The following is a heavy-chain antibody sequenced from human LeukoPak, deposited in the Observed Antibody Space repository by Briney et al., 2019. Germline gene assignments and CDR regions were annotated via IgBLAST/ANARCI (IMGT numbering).Heavy chain of an antibody. V-gene: IGHV4-59*01. Sequence: SETLSLTCTVSGGSISSYYWSWIRQPPGKGLEWIGYFSYSGSTNYNPSLKSRVTISVDTSKNQFSLKLSSVTDADTAVYYCAKGYSSSFDPWGQGTLVTVSS. CDR2: FSYSGST. J-gene: IGHJ5*02. CDR3: AKGYSSSFDP. D-gene: IGHD6-6*01. CDR1: GGSISSYY.